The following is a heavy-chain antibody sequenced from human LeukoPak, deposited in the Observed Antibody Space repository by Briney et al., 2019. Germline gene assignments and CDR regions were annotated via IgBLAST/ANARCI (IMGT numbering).Heavy chain of an antibody. CDR3: ARDYRGYDSVFDY. V-gene: IGHV3-23*01. J-gene: IGHJ4*02. Sequence: GGSLRLSCAASGFTFSTYAMSWVRHAPGKGLEWVSAISGSGGSTYYADSVKGRFTISRDNAKNSLYLQMNSLRAEDTAVYYCARDYRGYDSVFDYWGQGTLVTVSS. CDR2: ISGSGGST. CDR1: GFTFSTYA. D-gene: IGHD5-12*01.